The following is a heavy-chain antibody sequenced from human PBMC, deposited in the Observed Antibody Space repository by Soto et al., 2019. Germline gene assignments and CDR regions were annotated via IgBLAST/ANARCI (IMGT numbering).Heavy chain of an antibody. V-gene: IGHV3-74*01. CDR2: INGDGTTT. J-gene: IGHJ6*02. CDR1: GFTFNNYW. CDR3: ARGVRGHYGTDV. D-gene: IGHD3-10*01. Sequence: EVQLVESGGGLVQPGGSLRLSCAASGFTFNNYWIHWVRQAPGKGLMWVSRINGDGTTTNYADSVKGRFAISRDNAKNTVYLQMNSLRAEDTALYYCARGVRGHYGTDVWGQGTTVTVSS.